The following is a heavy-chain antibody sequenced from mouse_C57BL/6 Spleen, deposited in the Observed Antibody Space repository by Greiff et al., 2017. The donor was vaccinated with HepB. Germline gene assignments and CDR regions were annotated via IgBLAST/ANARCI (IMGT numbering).Heavy chain of an antibody. CDR3: ARGYIRTFAY. CDR1: GYSITSGYY. Sequence: EVKVEESGPGLVKPSQSLSLTCSVPGYSITSGYYWNWIRQFPGNKLEWMGYISYDGSNNYNPSLKNRISITRDSSKNQFFLKLNSVTTEDTATYYCARGYIRTFAYWGQGTLVTVSA. J-gene: IGHJ3*01. CDR2: ISYDGSN. D-gene: IGHD1-1*01. V-gene: IGHV3-6*01.